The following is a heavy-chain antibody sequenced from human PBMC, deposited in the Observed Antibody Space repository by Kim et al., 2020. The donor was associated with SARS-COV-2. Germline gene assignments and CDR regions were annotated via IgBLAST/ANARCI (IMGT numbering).Heavy chain of an antibody. V-gene: IGHV3-74*01. J-gene: IGHJ6*02. Sequence: GGSLRLSCAASGFTFSSYWMHWVRQAPGKGLVWVSRINSDGSSTSYADSVKGRFTISRDNAKNTLYLQMNSLRAEDTAVYYCASQVYAGTPRRAYYYYGMDVWGQGTTVTVSS. D-gene: IGHD1-7*01. CDR2: INSDGSST. CDR3: ASQVYAGTPRRAYYYYGMDV. CDR1: GFTFSSYW.